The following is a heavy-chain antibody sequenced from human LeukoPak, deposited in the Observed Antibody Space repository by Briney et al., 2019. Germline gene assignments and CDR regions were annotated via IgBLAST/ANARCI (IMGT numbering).Heavy chain of an antibody. CDR1: GYSFSTYW. Sequence: GESLEFSCKGSGYSFSTYWIGWVRQMPGKGLEWMGITYPRDSTTAYSPSFQGQVTISVDKSSSTAYLQWNTLKASDTAIYYCALRLTLTTVDAFDLWGQGTMVTVSS. D-gene: IGHD4-17*01. J-gene: IGHJ3*01. V-gene: IGHV5-51*01. CDR2: TYPRDSTT. CDR3: ALRLTLTTVDAFDL.